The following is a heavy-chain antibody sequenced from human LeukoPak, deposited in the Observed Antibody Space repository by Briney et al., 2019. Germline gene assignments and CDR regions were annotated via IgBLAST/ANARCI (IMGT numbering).Heavy chain of an antibody. V-gene: IGHV4-34*01. CDR1: GGSFSGYY. D-gene: IGHD3-22*01. CDR2: INHSGST. CDR3: ASQSSGYYDSGGHYHYYYGMDV. J-gene: IGHJ6*02. Sequence: SETLSLTCAVYGGSFSGYYWSWLRQPPGKGLEWIGEINHSGSTNYNPSLKSRVTISVDTSKNQFSLRLSSVTAADTAMYYCASQSSGYYDSGGHYHYYYGMDVWGQGTTVTVSS.